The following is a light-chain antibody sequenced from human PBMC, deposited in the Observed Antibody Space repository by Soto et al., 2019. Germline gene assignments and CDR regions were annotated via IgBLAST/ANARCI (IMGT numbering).Light chain of an antibody. CDR2: GAS. CDR1: PSVSSTY. Sequence: EIVLTQSPGTLSLSPGERATLSCRASPSVSSTYLAWYQQKPGQAPRLLIYGASSRATGIPDRFSGSGSGAAVTLTISRLEPEDFAVYYCQQYGSSRWTFGQGTKVEI. CDR3: QQYGSSRWT. V-gene: IGKV3-20*01. J-gene: IGKJ1*01.